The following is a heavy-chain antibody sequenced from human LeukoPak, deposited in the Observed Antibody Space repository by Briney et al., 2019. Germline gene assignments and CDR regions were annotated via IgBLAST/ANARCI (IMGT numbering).Heavy chain of an antibody. D-gene: IGHD5-18*01. V-gene: IGHV3-48*01. Sequence: LTGGSLRLSCAASGFTFSTYSMNWVRQAPGKGLEWVSYINSNSGTISYADSVKGRFTVSRDNAKNSLYLQMNSLRAEDTAVYYCARSADRLQLSYYFDYWGQGTLVTVSS. J-gene: IGHJ4*02. CDR1: GFTFSTYS. CDR3: ARSADRLQLSYYFDY. CDR2: INSNSGTI.